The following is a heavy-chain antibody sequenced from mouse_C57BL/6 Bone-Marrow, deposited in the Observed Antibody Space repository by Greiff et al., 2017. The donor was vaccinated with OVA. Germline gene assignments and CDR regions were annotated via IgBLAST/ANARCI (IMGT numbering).Heavy chain of an antibody. CDR3: ARPYYDFFAY. V-gene: IGHV1-81*01. CDR1: GYTFTSYG. CDR2: IYPRSGNN. J-gene: IGHJ3*01. Sequence: QVQLQQSGAELARPGASVKLSCKASGYTFTSYGISWVKQRTGQGLEWIGEIYPRSGNNYYNEKFKGKATLTADKSSSTAYMELRSLTSEDSAVYFCARPYYDFFAYWGQGTLVTVSA. D-gene: IGHD2-4*01.